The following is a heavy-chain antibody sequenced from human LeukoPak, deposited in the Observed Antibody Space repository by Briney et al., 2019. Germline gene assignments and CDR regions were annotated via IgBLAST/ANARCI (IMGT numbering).Heavy chain of an antibody. CDR1: GYTFSSYW. CDR3: ARVGTNYYGSGSYRTYYYMDV. D-gene: IGHD3-10*01. V-gene: IGHV3-74*01. J-gene: IGHJ6*03. CDR2: NNSDGSST. Sequence: GGSLRLSCVASGYTFSSYWMHWVRQATGKGLVWVSRNNSDGSSTSYADSVKGRFTISRDNAKNTLYLQMNSLRVEDTAVYYCARVGTNYYGSGSYRTYYYMDVWGKGTTVTVSS.